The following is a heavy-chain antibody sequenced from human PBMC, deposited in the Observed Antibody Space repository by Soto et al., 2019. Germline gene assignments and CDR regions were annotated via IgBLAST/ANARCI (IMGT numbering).Heavy chain of an antibody. Sequence: GESLKISCAASGFTFDDYTMHWVRQAPGKGLEWVSLISWDGGSTYYADSVKGRFTISRDNSKNSLYLQMNSLRTEDTALYYCAKDQGFWSGTTRDYGMDVWGQGTTVTVSS. CDR2: ISWDGGST. D-gene: IGHD3-3*01. J-gene: IGHJ6*02. V-gene: IGHV3-43*01. CDR1: GFTFDDYT. CDR3: AKDQGFWSGTTRDYGMDV.